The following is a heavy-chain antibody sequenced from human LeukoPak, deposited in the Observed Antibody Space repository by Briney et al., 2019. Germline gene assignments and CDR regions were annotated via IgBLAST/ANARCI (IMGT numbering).Heavy chain of an antibody. CDR2: IYGGGYT. CDR3: ARGYSSGWFSDY. J-gene: IGHJ4*02. Sequence: PGGSLRLSCAASGFTVSSNYMSWVRQAPGRGLEWVSVIYGGGYTYYADSVEGRFTISRDSSKNTLDLQMSSLRAEDTAVYYCARGYSSGWFSDYWGQGTLVTVSS. V-gene: IGHV3-53*01. CDR1: GFTVSSNY. D-gene: IGHD6-19*01.